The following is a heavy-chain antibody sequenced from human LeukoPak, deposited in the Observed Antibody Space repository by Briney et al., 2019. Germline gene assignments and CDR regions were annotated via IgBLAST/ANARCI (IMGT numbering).Heavy chain of an antibody. V-gene: IGHV1-69*05. Sequence: SVKVSCKASGGTFSSYAISWVRQAPGQGLEWMGGIIPIFGTANYAQKFQGRVTITTDESTSTAYMELSSLRSEDTAVYYCASNGVYYVSGSPMDYWGKGPLVTVS. CDR2: IIPIFGTA. CDR1: GGTFSSYA. J-gene: IGHJ4*02. CDR3: ASNGVYYVSGSPMDY. D-gene: IGHD3-10*01.